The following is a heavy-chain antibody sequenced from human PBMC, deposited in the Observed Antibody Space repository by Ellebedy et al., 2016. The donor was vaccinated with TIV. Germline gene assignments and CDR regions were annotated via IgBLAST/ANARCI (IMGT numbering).Heavy chain of an antibody. V-gene: IGHV3-7*03. CDR2: IKPDGSEK. J-gene: IGHJ4*02. CDR1: GFTFSNYW. CDR3: ARMDHRGSGWYFDY. Sequence: GESLKISXAASGFTFSNYWMSWVRQAPGKGLGWVANIKPDGSEKYYVDSVKGRFTISRDNAKNSLYLQMNSLRAEDTAVYYCARMDHRGSGWYFDYWGQGTLVTVSS. D-gene: IGHD6-19*01.